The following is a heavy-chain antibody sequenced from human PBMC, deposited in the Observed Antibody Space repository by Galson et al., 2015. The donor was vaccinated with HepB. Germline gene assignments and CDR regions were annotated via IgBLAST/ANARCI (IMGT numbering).Heavy chain of an antibody. CDR1: GFTFSSYA. CDR2: ISYDGSNK. V-gene: IGHV3-30-3*01. D-gene: IGHD3-22*01. J-gene: IGHJ3*02. Sequence: SLRLSCAASGFTFSSYAMHWVRQAPGKGLEWVAVISYDGSNKYYADSVKGRFTISRDNSKNTLYLQMNSLRAEDTAVYYCAREEAYYDSSGYYYDQGVAFDIWGQGTMVTVSS. CDR3: AREEAYYDSSGYYYDQGVAFDI.